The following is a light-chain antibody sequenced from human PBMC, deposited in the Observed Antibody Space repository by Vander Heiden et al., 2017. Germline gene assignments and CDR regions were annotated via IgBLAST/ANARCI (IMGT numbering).Light chain of an antibody. Sequence: DIQMTQSPSSLSASVGDRVTITCRASQGISKPGKVPKLLIYAASTFQSGVPSRPTGTGPGTDFTLTISILQPEDVATYYCQKYNSAPYTFGQGTKLEIK. CDR1: QGISK. CDR2: AAS. V-gene: IGKV1-27*01. CDR3: QKYNSAPYT. J-gene: IGKJ2*01.